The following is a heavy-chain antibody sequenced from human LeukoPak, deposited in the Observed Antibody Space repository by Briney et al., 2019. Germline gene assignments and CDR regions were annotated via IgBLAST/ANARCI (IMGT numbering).Heavy chain of an antibody. CDR2: IYYSGST. V-gene: IGHV4-59*01. CDR1: GGSISSYY. J-gene: IGHJ6*04. CDR3: AREGIAAAGTDYYYGMGV. Sequence: SETLSLTCTVSGGSISSYYWSWTRQPPGKGLEWIGYIYYSGSTNYNPSLKSRVTISVDTSKNQFSLKLSSVTAADTAVYYCAREGIAAAGTDYYYGMGVWGKGTTVTVSS. D-gene: IGHD6-13*01.